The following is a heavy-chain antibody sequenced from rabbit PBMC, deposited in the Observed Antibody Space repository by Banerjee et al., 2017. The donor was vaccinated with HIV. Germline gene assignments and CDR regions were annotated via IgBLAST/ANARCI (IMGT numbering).Heavy chain of an antibody. CDR3: ARDTGSSFSSYGMDL. D-gene: IGHD8-1*01. CDR1: GVSFSGDSY. CDR2: IDTGSSGLT. J-gene: IGHJ6*01. V-gene: IGHV1S45*01. Sequence: QEQLEESGGGLVKPEGSLTLTCIASGVSFSGDSYMCWVRQAPGKGLEWIACIDTGSSGLTYFASWAKGRFTISKTSSTTVTLQMTSLTAADTATYFCARDTGSSFSSYGMDLWGPGTLVTVS.